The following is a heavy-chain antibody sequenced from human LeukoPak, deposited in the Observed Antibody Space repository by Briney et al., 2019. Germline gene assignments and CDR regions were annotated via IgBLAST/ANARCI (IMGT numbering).Heavy chain of an antibody. CDR2: IIPIFGTA. CDR1: GGTFSSYA. V-gene: IGHV1-69*13. Sequence: SVKVSCKASGGTFSSYAISWVRQAPGQGLEWMGGIIPIFGTANYAQKFLGRVTITADESTSTAYMELSSLRSEDTAVYYCARTTDSSYGPNWFDPWGQGTLVTVSS. CDR3: ARTTDSSYGPNWFDP. J-gene: IGHJ5*02. D-gene: IGHD5-18*01.